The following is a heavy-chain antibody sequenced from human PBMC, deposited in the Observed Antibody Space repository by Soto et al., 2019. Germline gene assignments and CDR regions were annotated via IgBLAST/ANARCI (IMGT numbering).Heavy chain of an antibody. CDR1: GGSSSTYY. V-gene: IGHV4-59*01. J-gene: IGHJ6*02. Sequence: SETLSLTCTASGGSSSTYYWSWIRQPPGKGLEWIGYIYYSGRTNYNPSLKSRVTLSVDTSKNQFSLKLNSVTAADTAVYYCARGDMEVIPGAVLNYYYYAMDVWGQGTTVTVSS. D-gene: IGHD2-2*01. CDR3: ARGDMEVIPGAVLNYYYYAMDV. CDR2: IYYSGRT.